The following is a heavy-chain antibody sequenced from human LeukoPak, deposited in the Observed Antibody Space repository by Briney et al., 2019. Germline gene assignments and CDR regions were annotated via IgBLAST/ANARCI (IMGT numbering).Heavy chain of an antibody. Sequence: SGGSLRLSCVASGFTFRNYAMTWVRQAPGKELEWVSTISVSGGTTHYADSVKGRFTISRDNSKNAVYLQMYSLGAEDTAVYYCAKGMYYYDSSGYFVFDSWGQGTLVTVSS. CDR1: GFTFRNYA. V-gene: IGHV3-23*01. CDR2: ISVSGGTT. CDR3: AKGMYYYDSSGYFVFDS. J-gene: IGHJ4*02. D-gene: IGHD3-22*01.